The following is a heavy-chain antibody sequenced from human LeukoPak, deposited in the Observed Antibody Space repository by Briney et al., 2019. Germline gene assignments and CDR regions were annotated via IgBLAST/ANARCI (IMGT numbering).Heavy chain of an antibody. J-gene: IGHJ5*02. D-gene: IGHD5-18*01. V-gene: IGHV3-23*01. CDR2: ISGSGGST. Sequence: GGSLRLSCAASGFTFSSYAMSWVRQAPGKGLEWVSAISGSGGSTYYADSVKGRFTISRDNAKNTLYLQMNSLRAEDTAVYYCARGVDTAMVTGGYNWFDPWGQGTLVTVSS. CDR1: GFTFSSYA. CDR3: ARGVDTAMVTGGYNWFDP.